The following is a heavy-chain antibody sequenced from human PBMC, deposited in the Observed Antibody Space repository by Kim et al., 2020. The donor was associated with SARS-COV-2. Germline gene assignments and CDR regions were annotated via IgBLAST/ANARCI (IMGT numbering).Heavy chain of an antibody. CDR2: IIPILGIA. CDR3: AIPNWDPTHESPYYFDY. D-gene: IGHD7-27*01. Sequence: SVKVSCKASGGTFSSYAISWVRQAPGQGLEWMGRIIPILGIANYAQKFQGRVTITADKSTSTAYMELSSLRSEDTAVYYCAIPNWDPTHESPYYFDYWGQGTLVTVSS. V-gene: IGHV1-69*04. CDR1: GGTFSSYA. J-gene: IGHJ4*02.